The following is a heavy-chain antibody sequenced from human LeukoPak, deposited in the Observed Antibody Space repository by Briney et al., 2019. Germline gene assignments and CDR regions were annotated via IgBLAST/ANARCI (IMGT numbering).Heavy chain of an antibody. Sequence: PGGSLRLSCAASGFTFSSYAMSWVRQAPGKGLDCVSAISGSGGSTYYADSVKGRFTISRDNSKNTLYLQMNSLRAEDTAVYYCAKPLNSAYCSGGSCYDDYWGQGTLVTVSS. J-gene: IGHJ4*02. CDR1: GFTFSSYA. CDR2: ISGSGGST. CDR3: AKPLNSAYCSGGSCYDDY. D-gene: IGHD2-15*01. V-gene: IGHV3-23*01.